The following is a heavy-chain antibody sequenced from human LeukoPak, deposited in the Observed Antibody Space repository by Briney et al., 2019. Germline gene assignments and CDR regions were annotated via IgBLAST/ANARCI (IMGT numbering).Heavy chain of an antibody. D-gene: IGHD3-3*01. Sequence: SETLSLTCTVSGGSISRHYWSWIRQPPGKGLEWVGYIYDSGSPNYNPSLTSRLTLSVDTSKNQLSLRLSSVTAADTAVYFCARAPGRLDREKNDFLGSYPTIEYHIDVWGKGTTVTVSS. CDR3: ARAPGRLDREKNDFLGSYPTIEYHIDV. J-gene: IGHJ6*03. CDR2: IYDSGSP. CDR1: GGSISRHY. V-gene: IGHV4-59*11.